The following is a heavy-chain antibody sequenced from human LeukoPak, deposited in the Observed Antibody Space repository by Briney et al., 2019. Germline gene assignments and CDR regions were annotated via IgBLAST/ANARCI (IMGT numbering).Heavy chain of an antibody. CDR2: INPNSGGT. CDR1: GYTFTGYY. V-gene: IGHV1-2*02. CDR3: ARGRSTVTTRRGGWFDP. Sequence: GASVKVSCKASGYTFTGYYMHWVRQAPGQGLEWMGWINPNSGGTNYAQKFQGRVTMTRDTSISTAYMELSRLRSDDTAVYYRARGRSTVTTRRGGWFDPWGQGTLVTVSS. J-gene: IGHJ5*02. D-gene: IGHD4-17*01.